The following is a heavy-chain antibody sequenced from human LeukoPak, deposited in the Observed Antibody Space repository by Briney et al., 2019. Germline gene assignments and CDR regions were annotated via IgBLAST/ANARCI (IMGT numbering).Heavy chain of an antibody. J-gene: IGHJ6*03. D-gene: IGHD4-17*01. CDR2: INHSGST. Sequence: SETLSLTCAVYGGSFSGYYWSWIRQAPGKGLEWIGEINHSGSTNYNPSLKSRVTISVDTSKNQFSLKLSSVTAADTAVYYCARGYGDYVRYYMDVWGKGTTVTVSS. CDR1: GGSFSGYY. CDR3: ARGYGDYVRYYMDV. V-gene: IGHV4-34*01.